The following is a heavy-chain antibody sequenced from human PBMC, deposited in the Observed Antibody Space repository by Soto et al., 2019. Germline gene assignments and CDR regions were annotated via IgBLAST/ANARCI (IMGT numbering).Heavy chain of an antibody. J-gene: IGHJ4*02. Sequence: QVQLEESGPGLAKPSGTLSLTCTVSGGSISSNNWWSWVRQPPGKGLEWIGEIYHSGSTNYNPSLKSRFIISVDTSKNHFSLRLSSVTAADTAVYYCARYIAASGTYYLDFWGQGTLVTVSS. D-gene: IGHD6-13*01. CDR1: GGSISSNNW. CDR2: IYHSGST. CDR3: ARYIAASGTYYLDF. V-gene: IGHV4-4*02.